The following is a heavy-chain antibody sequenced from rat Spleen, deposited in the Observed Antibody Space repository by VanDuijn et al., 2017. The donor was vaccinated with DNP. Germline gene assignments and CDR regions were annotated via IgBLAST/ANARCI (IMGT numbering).Heavy chain of an antibody. Sequence: QVQLKESGPGLVQPSQTLSLTCTVSGFSLTSYHVHWVRQPPGKGLEWMGRIQSGGSTDYNSALKSRLSISRDSSKSQVFLKMNSVQTEDTAMYFCARSWIDWGQGVMVTVSS. D-gene: IGHD1-6*01. J-gene: IGHJ2*01. CDR1: GFSLTSYH. V-gene: IGHV2-27*01. CDR3: ARSWID. CDR2: IQSGGST.